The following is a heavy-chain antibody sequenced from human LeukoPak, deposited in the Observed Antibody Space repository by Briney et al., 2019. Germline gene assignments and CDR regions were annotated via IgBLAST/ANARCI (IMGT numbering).Heavy chain of an antibody. J-gene: IGHJ5*02. CDR1: NGSISSNSYY. D-gene: IGHD2-21*01. CDR3: ARAYCGGDCYLNWFDP. V-gene: IGHV4-39*01. CDR2: IYYSGST. Sequence: PSETLSLTCTFSNGSISSNSYYWGWIRNPPEKGLEWIGSIYYSGSTYYNPSLKSRVTISVDTSKNQFSLKLSSVTAADTAVYYCARAYCGGDCYLNWFDPWGQGTLVTVSS.